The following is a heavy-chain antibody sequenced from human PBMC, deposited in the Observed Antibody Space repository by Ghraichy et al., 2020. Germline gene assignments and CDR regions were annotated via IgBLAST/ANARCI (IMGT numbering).Heavy chain of an antibody. CDR1: GYTFTSYY. CDR2: INPSGGST. J-gene: IGHJ3*02. CDR3: ARDHTPWDYYDSSGYYKDAFDI. Sequence: ASVKVSCKASGYTFTSYYMHWVRHAPGQGLEWMGIINPSGGSTSYAQKFQGRVTMTRDTSTSTVYMELSSLRSEDTAVYYCARDHTPWDYYDSSGYYKDAFDIWGQGTMVTVSS. V-gene: IGHV1-46*03. D-gene: IGHD3-22*01.